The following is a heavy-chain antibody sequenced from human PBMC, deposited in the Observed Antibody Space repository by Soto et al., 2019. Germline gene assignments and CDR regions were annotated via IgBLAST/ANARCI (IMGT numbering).Heavy chain of an antibody. J-gene: IGHJ3*02. CDR2: ISAYNGNT. CDR1: GYTFTSYG. V-gene: IGHV1-18*01. Sequence: ASVKVSCKASGYTFTSYGISWVRQAPGQGLEWMGWISAYNGNTNYAQKLQGRVTMTTDTSTSTAYMELRSLRSDDTAVYYCARDLPVSSGSSSWYGAFDIWGQGTMVTVSS. CDR3: ARDLPVSSGSSSWYGAFDI. D-gene: IGHD6-13*01.